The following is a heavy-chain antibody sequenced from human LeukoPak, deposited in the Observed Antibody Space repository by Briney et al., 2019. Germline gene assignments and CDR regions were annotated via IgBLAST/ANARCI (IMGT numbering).Heavy chain of an antibody. V-gene: IGHV3-30-3*01. Sequence: GGSLRLSCAASGFTFSSYAMDWVRQAPGKGLEWVAVISYDGSNKYYADSVKGRFTISRDNSKNTLYLQMNSLRAEDTAVYYCARDFWSGYYKGPFDYWGQGTLVTVSS. CDR3: ARDFWSGYYKGPFDY. CDR2: ISYDGSNK. D-gene: IGHD3-3*01. CDR1: GFTFSSYA. J-gene: IGHJ4*02.